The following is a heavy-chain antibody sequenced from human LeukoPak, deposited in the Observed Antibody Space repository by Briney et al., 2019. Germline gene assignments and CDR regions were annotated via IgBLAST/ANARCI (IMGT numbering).Heavy chain of an antibody. CDR2: IYYSGST. D-gene: IGHD3-10*01. CDR3: ARVRGPGTYYFDY. J-gene: IGHJ4*02. Sequence: PSETLSLTCTVSGGPISSSSYYWDWIRQPPGKGLEWIGSIYYSGSTYYNPSLKSRVTISVDTSKNQFSLKLSSVTAADTAVSYCARVRGPGTYYFDYWGQGTLVTVSS. CDR1: GGPISSSSYY. V-gene: IGHV4-39*07.